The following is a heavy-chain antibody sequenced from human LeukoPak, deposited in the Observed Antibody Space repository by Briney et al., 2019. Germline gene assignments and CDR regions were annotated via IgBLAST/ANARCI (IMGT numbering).Heavy chain of an antibody. J-gene: IGHJ4*02. D-gene: IGHD6-19*01. Sequence: GGSLRLSCAASGLTCGDYAKHWVRQAPGKGLEWVPGISWNSGSIGYADSVKGRFTISRDNAKNSLYLQMNSLRAEDTALYYCAKEGVAGTGRGNPYYFDYWGQGTLVTVSS. V-gene: IGHV3-9*01. CDR3: AKEGVAGTGRGNPYYFDY. CDR2: ISWNSGSI. CDR1: GLTCGDYA.